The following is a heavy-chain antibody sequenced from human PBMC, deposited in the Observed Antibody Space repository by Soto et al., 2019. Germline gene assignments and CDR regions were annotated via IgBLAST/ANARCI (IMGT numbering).Heavy chain of an antibody. CDR1: GFTFSTYG. Sequence: QVQLVESGGGVVQPGRSLRLSCAASGFTFSTYGMHWVRQAPGKGLEWVALISHDGSNEHYADSVRGRFTISRDNSKNTLFLQLSSLRAEGTAVYFCARALGQYYDYWSGYPWGQGTLVTVSS. J-gene: IGHJ5*02. V-gene: IGHV3-30*03. CDR2: ISHDGSNE. D-gene: IGHD3-3*01. CDR3: ARALGQYYDYWSGYP.